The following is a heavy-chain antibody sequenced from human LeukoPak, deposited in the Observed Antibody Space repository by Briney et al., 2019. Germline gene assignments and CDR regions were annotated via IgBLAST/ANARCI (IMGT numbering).Heavy chain of an antibody. Sequence: PSETLSLTCTVSSGSISSNYWSWIRQSAGKGLEWIGRIYTNGSSNYNPSLKSRATMSVDTSKNQFSLRLSSVTAADTAVYYCASSGDYDYEFDYWGQGTLVTVSS. J-gene: IGHJ4*02. CDR1: SGSISSNY. CDR3: ASSGDYDYEFDY. D-gene: IGHD5-12*01. CDR2: IYTNGSS. V-gene: IGHV4-4*07.